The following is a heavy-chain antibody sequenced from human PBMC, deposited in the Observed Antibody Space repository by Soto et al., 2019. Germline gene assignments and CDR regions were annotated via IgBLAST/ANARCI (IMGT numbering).Heavy chain of an antibody. D-gene: IGHD3-3*01. J-gene: IGHJ4*02. CDR2: IYWDDDK. CDR1: GFSLTTSGVG. Sequence: QITLNESGPTVVRPTETLTLTCRFSGFSLTTSGVGVGWIRQSPGKAPEWLALIYWDDDKRYSASLKRRLTITKDTSKNHVVLTMSDLDPTDTATYYCAHRVLRTVFGVVTPTAIYFEFWGQGTPVAVSS. V-gene: IGHV2-5*02. CDR3: AHRVLRTVFGVVTPTAIYFEF.